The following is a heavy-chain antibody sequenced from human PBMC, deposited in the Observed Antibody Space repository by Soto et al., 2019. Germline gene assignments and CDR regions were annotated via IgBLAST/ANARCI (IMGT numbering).Heavy chain of an antibody. V-gene: IGHV6-1*01. Sequence: SETLSLTCAISGDSVSSNSAAWNWIRQSPSRGLEWLGRTYYRSKWYNDYAVSVNSRITINPDTSKNQFSLQLNSVTPEDTAVYYCARELYYDFWSGYYGYYGMDVWGQGTTVTVSS. D-gene: IGHD3-3*01. J-gene: IGHJ6*02. CDR1: GDSVSSNSAA. CDR3: ARELYYDFWSGYYGYYGMDV. CDR2: TYYRSKWYN.